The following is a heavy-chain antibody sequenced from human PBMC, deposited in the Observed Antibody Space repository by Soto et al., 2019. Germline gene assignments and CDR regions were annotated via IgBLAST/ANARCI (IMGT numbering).Heavy chain of an antibody. D-gene: IGHD2-21*01. V-gene: IGHV4-34*01. CDR3: ASYRLLQPRFDY. Sequence: SETLSLTCAVYGGSLSGYYWSWIRQPPGKGLEWIGEINHSGSTNYNPSLKSRVTISVDTSKNQFSLKLSSVTAADTAVYYCASYRLLQPRFDYWGQGTLVTVSS. CDR1: GGSLSGYY. CDR2: INHSGST. J-gene: IGHJ4*02.